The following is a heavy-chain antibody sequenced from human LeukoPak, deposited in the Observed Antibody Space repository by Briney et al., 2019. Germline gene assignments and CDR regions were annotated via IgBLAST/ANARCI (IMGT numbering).Heavy chain of an antibody. V-gene: IGHV3-15*01. CDR2: IKGKTDGGTR. CDR3: ATGTGRSDFDY. J-gene: IGHJ4*02. D-gene: IGHD3/OR15-3a*01. CDR1: GFTFNNAW. Sequence: GGSLRLPCAASGFTFNNAWMSWVRQAPGKGLEWVGRIKGKTDGGTRDFAAPVKGRFIISRDDSKNTVYLQMNSLKTEDTAVYYCATGTGRSDFDYWGQGTLVTVSS.